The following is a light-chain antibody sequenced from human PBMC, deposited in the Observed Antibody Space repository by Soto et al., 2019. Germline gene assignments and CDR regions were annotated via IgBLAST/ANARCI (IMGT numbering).Light chain of an antibody. CDR2: SAS. Sequence: EMVLTQSPGTLSFSPGERATLSCRAGQSLSRDYLAWYQQKPGQAPRLLIYSASNRATGIPDRFSGSGSGTDVTLTLSRLEPEAFAVYYCQQYESPPPFIIGPGTKVDIK. CDR3: QQYESPPPFI. CDR1: QSLSRDY. J-gene: IGKJ3*01. V-gene: IGKV3-20*01.